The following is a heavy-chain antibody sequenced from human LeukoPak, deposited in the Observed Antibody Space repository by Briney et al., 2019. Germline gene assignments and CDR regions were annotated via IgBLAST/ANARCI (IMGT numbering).Heavy chain of an antibody. CDR2: IKQDGSEK. CDR3: AREIFWSGYYSNLHFDY. CDR1: GFTFSSYW. J-gene: IGHJ4*02. D-gene: IGHD3-3*01. Sequence: GGSLRLSCAASGFTFSSYWMSWVRQAPGKGLEWVANIKQDGSEKYYVDSVKGRFTISRDNAKNSLYLQMNSLRAEDTAVYYCAREIFWSGYYSNLHFDYWGRGTQVTVSS. V-gene: IGHV3-7*01.